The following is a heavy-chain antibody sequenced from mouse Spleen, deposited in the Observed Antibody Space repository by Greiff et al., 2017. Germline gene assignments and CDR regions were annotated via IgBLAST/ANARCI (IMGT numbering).Heavy chain of an antibody. V-gene: IGHV5-9-1*01. J-gene: IGHJ1*01. D-gene: IGHD1-1*01. CDR3: ASGDYYGSSPWYFDV. CDR2: ISSGGSYT. Sequence: DVKLVESGGGLVKPGGSLKLSCAASGFTFSSYAMSWVRQTPEKRLEWVATISSGGSYTYYPDSVKGRFTISRDNAKNTLYLQMSSLRSEDTAMYYCASGDYYGSSPWYFDVWGAGTTVTVSS. CDR1: GFTFSSYA.